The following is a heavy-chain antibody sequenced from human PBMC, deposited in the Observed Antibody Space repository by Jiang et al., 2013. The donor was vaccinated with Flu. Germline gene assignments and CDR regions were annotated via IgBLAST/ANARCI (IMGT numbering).Heavy chain of an antibody. CDR3: ASLRRVRSCYFDY. CDR2: IYYSGST. Sequence: GSGLVKPSETLSLTCTVSGGSISSYYWSWIRQPPGKGLEWIGYIYYSGSTNYNPSLKSRVTISVDTSKNQFSLKLSSVTAADTAVYYCASLRRVRSCYFDYWGQGTLGHRLL. CDR1: GGSISSYY. J-gene: IGHJ4*02. V-gene: IGHV4-59*01. D-gene: IGHD2-15*01.